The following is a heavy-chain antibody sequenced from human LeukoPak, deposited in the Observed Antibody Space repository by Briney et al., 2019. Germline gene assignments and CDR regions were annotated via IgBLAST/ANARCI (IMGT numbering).Heavy chain of an antibody. J-gene: IGHJ6*03. CDR2: ISWNSGSI. D-gene: IGHD5-18*01. CDR3: AKGPFVGYRPTGLGYYYMDV. V-gene: IGHV3-9*01. Sequence: AGGSLRLSCAASGFTFSSYAMHWVRQAPGKGLEWVSGISWNSGSIGYADSVKGRFTISRDNAKNSLYLQMNSLRAEDTALYYCAKGPFVGYRPTGLGYYYMDVWGKGTTVTISS. CDR1: GFTFSSYA.